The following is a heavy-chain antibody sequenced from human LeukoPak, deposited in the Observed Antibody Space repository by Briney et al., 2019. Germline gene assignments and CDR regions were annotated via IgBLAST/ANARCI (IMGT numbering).Heavy chain of an antibody. D-gene: IGHD4-11*01. J-gene: IGHJ4*02. CDR3: AKERRRAVTYFDY. CDR2: ISYDGSNK. Sequence: GGSLRLSCAASGFTFSSYGMHWVRQAPGKGLEWVAVISYDGSNKYYADSVKGRFTISRDNSKNTLYLQMNSLRAEDTAVYYCAKERRRAVTYFDYWGQGTLVTVFS. V-gene: IGHV3-30*18. CDR1: GFTFSSYG.